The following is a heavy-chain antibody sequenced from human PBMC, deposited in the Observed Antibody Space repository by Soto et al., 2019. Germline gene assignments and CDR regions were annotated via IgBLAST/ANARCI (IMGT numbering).Heavy chain of an antibody. CDR1: GFTFSSYA. CDR3: AKDSTHSSGWYGFPRISGY. D-gene: IGHD6-19*01. CDR2: ISGSGGST. V-gene: IGHV3-23*01. J-gene: IGHJ4*02. Sequence: GGSLRLSCAASGFTFSSYAMSWVRQVPGKGLEWVSAISGSGGSTYYADSVKGRFTISRDNSKNTLYLQMNSLRAEDTAVYYCAKDSTHSSGWYGFPRISGYWGQGTLVTVSS.